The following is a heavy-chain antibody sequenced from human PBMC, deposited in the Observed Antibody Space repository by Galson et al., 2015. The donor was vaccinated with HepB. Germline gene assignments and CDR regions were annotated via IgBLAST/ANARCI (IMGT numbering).Heavy chain of an antibody. D-gene: IGHD3-3*01. CDR3: ARDDTIFGVDTHFPY. CDR1: EFIFSYYY. CDR2: ISTSATTI. Sequence: SLRLSCAASEFIFSYYYISWIRQGPVKGLERVSQISTSATTIHSAEAVKGRFTISRDNAKNSVYLQMDSLRAGDTAVYYCARDDTIFGVDTHFPYWGQGTVVTVSS. V-gene: IGHV3-11*01. J-gene: IGHJ4*02.